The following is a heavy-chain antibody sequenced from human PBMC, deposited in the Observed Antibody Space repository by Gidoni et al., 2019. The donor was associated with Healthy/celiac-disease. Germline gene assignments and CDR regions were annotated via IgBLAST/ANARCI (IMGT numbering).Heavy chain of an antibody. Sequence: QVQLVESGGGVVQPGRSLRLSCAASGFTFSSYAMHWVRQAPGKGREWVAVISYEGSNKYYADSVKGRFTISRDNSKNTLYLQMNSLRAEDTAVYYCARGDGGDYWGQGTLVTVSS. CDR1: GFTFSSYA. CDR2: ISYEGSNK. V-gene: IGHV3-30-3*01. J-gene: IGHJ4*02. CDR3: ARGDGGDY. D-gene: IGHD3-16*01.